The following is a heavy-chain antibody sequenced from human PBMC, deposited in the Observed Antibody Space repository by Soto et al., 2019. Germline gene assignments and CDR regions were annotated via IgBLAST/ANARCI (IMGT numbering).Heavy chain of an antibody. J-gene: IGHJ4*02. Sequence: GESLKISCKGSGYTFTTYWIGWVRQMPGKGLEWMGIIYPGDSDTTYSPSFQGQVTISADKSISTAYLQWNSLKASDSAMYYCGRLDSSYYFDYWGQGILVTVSS. D-gene: IGHD3-22*01. CDR3: GRLDSSYYFDY. V-gene: IGHV5-51*01. CDR1: GYTFTTYW. CDR2: IYPGDSDT.